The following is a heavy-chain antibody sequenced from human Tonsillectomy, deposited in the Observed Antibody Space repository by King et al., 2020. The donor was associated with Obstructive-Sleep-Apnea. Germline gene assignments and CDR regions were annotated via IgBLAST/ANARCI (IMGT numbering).Heavy chain of an antibody. Sequence: QLQESGPGLVKPSETLSLTCTVSGGSISSSSYYWGWIRQPPGKGLEWIGSIYYSGSTYYTPSLKSRVTISVDTSKNQFSLRLSSVTAADTAVYYCATIAARPYGLDVWGQGTTVTVSS. J-gene: IGHJ6*02. CDR2: IYYSGST. CDR1: GGSISSSSYY. CDR3: ATIAARPYGLDV. D-gene: IGHD6-6*01. V-gene: IGHV4-39*07.